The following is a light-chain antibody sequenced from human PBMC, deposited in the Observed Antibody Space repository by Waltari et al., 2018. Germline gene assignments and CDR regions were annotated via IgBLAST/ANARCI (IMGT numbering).Light chain of an antibody. Sequence: SYVLTQPPSVSVAPGQTARITCGGTNIGSKSAHWYQQKPGQAPELVVYDDSARPSGIPERFSGSNSGNTATLTISRVEAGDEADYYCQVWDSSSDHYVFGTGTKVTVL. CDR1: NIGSKS. CDR2: DDS. V-gene: IGLV3-21*02. J-gene: IGLJ1*01. CDR3: QVWDSSSDHYV.